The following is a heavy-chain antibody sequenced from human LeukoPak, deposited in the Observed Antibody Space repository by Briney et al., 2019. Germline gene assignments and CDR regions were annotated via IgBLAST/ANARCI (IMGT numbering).Heavy chain of an antibody. CDR1: GFTFSSYA. J-gene: IGHJ4*02. CDR3: AKDRLFSGWLRPIAFDY. D-gene: IGHD6-19*01. CDR2: ISYDGSNK. V-gene: IGHV3-30-3*01. Sequence: PGRSLRLSCAASGFTFSSYAMHWVRQAPGKGLEWVAVISYDGSNKYYADSVKGRFTISRDNSKNTLYLQMNSLRAEDTAVYYCAKDRLFSGWLRPIAFDYWGQGTLVTVSS.